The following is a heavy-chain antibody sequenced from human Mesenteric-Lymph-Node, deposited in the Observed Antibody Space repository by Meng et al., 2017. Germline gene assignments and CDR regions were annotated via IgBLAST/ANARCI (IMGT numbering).Heavy chain of an antibody. D-gene: IGHD4-17*01. Sequence: RELQESGQGIVTHSEGLSFTCSVSGGSLRYSGYYWGWLRKHPGKGLEWIGSIGHSGFTYYTTSLKSRVTISVDTSKNQFSLKLSSLTAADTAVYYCARHVYGDSYGFWGQGTLVTVSS. CDR3: ARHVYGDSYGF. CDR1: GGSLRYSGYY. V-gene: IGHV4-39*01. J-gene: IGHJ4*02. CDR2: IGHSGFT.